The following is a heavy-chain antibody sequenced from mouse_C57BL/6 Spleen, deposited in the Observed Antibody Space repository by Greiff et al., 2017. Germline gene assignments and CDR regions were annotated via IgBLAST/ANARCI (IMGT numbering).Heavy chain of an antibody. CDR2: ISYDGSN. CDR1: GYSITSGYY. D-gene: IGHD1-1*01. J-gene: IGHJ2*01. Sequence: EVQLVESGPGLVKPSQSLSLTCSVTGYSITSGYYWNWIRQFPGNKLEWMGYISYDGSNNYNPSLKNRISITRDTSKNQFFLKLNSVTTEDTATYYCARGDYYGKNYFDYWGQGTTLTVSS. V-gene: IGHV3-6*01. CDR3: ARGDYYGKNYFDY.